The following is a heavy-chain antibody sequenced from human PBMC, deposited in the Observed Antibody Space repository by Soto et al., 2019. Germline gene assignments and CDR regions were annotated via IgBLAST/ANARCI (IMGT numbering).Heavy chain of an antibody. J-gene: IGHJ6*02. V-gene: IGHV3-53*04. CDR3: ARGSYGSGSYSYYYGMDV. CDR2: IYSGGST. Sequence: EVQLVESGGGLVQPGGSLRLSCAASGFTVSSNYMSWVRQAPGKGLEWVSVIYSGGSTYYADSVKGRFTISRHNSKNTLYIQMNSLRAEDTAVYYCARGSYGSGSYSYYYGMDVWGQGPTVTVSS. CDR1: GFTVSSNY. D-gene: IGHD3-10*01.